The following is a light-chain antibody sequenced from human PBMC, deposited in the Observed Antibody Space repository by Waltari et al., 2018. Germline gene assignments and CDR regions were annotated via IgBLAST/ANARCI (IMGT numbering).Light chain of an antibody. V-gene: IGLV1-47*01. CDR2: RND. CDR3: AAWDDSLRGFIM. Sequence: QSVLTQPPSASGNPGQRVTISCSGSTTNIGSNSVHWYQQLPGAAPKLLIYRNDQRPSGVPDRFSGSKTGTSASLAISGLRSEDEADYYCAAWDDSLRGFIMFGGGTKLTVL. CDR1: TTNIGSNS. J-gene: IGLJ3*02.